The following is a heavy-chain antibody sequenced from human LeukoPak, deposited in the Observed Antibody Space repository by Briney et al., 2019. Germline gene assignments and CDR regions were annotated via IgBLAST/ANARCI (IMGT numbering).Heavy chain of an antibody. V-gene: IGHV3-21*01. CDR2: ISSSSSYI. D-gene: IGHD3-3*01. CDR3: ARATLDFGVVIPTYYYYMDV. CDR1: GFTFSRYG. J-gene: IGHJ6*03. Sequence: GRSLRLSCAASGFTFSRYGMHWVRQAPGKGLEWVSSISSSSSYIYYADSVKGRFTISRDNAKNSLYLQMNSLRAEDTAVYYCARATLDFGVVIPTYYYYMDVWGKGTTVTVSS.